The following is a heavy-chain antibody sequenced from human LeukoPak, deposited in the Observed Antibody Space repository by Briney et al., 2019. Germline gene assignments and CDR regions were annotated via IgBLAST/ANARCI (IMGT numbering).Heavy chain of an antibody. CDR3: ARGRIFGVVIYFDY. V-gene: IGHV4-34*01. Sequence: PSETLSLTCAVSGGSFSGYYWTWIRQPPGKGLEWIGSIYYSGSTYYNPSLKSRVTISVDTSKNQFSLKLSSVTAADTAVYYCARGRIFGVVIYFDYWGQGTLVTVSS. J-gene: IGHJ4*02. CDR2: IYYSGST. D-gene: IGHD3-3*01. CDR1: GGSFSGYY.